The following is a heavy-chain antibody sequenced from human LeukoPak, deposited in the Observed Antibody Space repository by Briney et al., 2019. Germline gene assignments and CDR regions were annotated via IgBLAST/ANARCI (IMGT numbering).Heavy chain of an antibody. V-gene: IGHV1-18*01. CDR1: GYTFTTYG. CDR3: ARGGSGSSTCFDP. J-gene: IGHJ5*02. Sequence: GASVKVSCKASGYTFTTYGITWVRQAPGQGLEWMGWISGYNGNTKYAQKFQGRVIMTTDTSTSTAYMELRNLRSDDTAIYYCARGGSGSSTCFDPWGQGTLVTVSS. D-gene: IGHD2-15*01. CDR2: ISGYNGNT.